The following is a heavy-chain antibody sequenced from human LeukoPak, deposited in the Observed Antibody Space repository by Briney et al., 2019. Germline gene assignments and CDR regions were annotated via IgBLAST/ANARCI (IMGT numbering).Heavy chain of an antibody. D-gene: IGHD3-10*01. Sequence: ASVKVSCKASGYTFSTYGISWVRQAPGQGLEWMGWISAYKGNTYYAQKLQGRVTMTTDTSTSTAYMELRSLRSDDTAIYYCARDLYYCGSGSYYDVFDVWGQGTMVTVSS. CDR1: GYTFSTYG. V-gene: IGHV1-18*01. CDR2: ISAYKGNT. J-gene: IGHJ3*01. CDR3: ARDLYYCGSGSYYDVFDV.